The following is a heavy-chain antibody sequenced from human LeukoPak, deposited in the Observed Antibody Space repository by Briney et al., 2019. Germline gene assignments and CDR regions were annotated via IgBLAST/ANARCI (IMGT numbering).Heavy chain of an antibody. V-gene: IGHV4-34*01. J-gene: IGHJ3*02. D-gene: IGHD2-15*01. CDR3: ARVAPYIVVVVAATRVGAFDI. CDR1: GGSFSGYY. CDR2: INHSGST. Sequence: SETLSLTCAVYGGSFSGYYWSWIRQPPGKGLEWIGEINHSGSTNYNPSLKSRVPISVDTSKNQFSLKLSSVTAADTAVYYCARVAPYIVVVVAATRVGAFDIWGQGTMVTVSS.